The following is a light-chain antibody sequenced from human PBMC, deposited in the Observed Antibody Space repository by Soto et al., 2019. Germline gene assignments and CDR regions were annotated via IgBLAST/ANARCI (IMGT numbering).Light chain of an antibody. J-gene: IGLJ2*01. CDR3: SSYTSSSVV. CDR1: SSDVGGYNY. V-gene: IGLV2-14*01. CDR2: EVS. Sequence: QSALAQPASVSGSPGQSITISCTGTSSDVGGYNYVSWYQQHPGKAPKLMIYEVSNRPSGVSNRFSGSKSGNTASLTISGHQDADYADYSCSSYTSSSVVFGGGTKLTVL.